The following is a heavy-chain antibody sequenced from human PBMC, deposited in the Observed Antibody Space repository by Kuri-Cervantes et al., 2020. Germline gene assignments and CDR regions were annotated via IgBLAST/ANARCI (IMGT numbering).Heavy chain of an antibody. CDR2: IGTAGDT. D-gene: IGHD6-13*01. CDR3: AKDHGSSWNYYYFDY. Sequence: GGSLRLSCAASGFTFSSYDMHWVRQATGKGLEWVSAIGTAGDTYYPGSVKGRFTISRDNSKNTLYLQMNSLRAEDTAVYYCAKDHGSSWNYYYFDYWGQGTLVTVSS. J-gene: IGHJ4*02. V-gene: IGHV3-13*01. CDR1: GFTFSSYD.